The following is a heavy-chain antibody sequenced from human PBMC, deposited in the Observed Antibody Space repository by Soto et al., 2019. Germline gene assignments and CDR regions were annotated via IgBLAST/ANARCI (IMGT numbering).Heavy chain of an antibody. J-gene: IGHJ4*02. CDR3: ARLRSRSSSAEDY. D-gene: IGHD6-6*01. Sequence: EVQLVESGGGLVKPGGSLRLSCAASGFTFSSYSMNWVRQAPGKGLEWVSSISSSSSYIYYADSVKGRFTISRDNAKNSLYLQMNSLRAEDTAVYYCARLRSRSSSAEDYWGQGTLVTVSS. CDR1: GFTFSSYS. CDR2: ISSSSSYI. V-gene: IGHV3-21*01.